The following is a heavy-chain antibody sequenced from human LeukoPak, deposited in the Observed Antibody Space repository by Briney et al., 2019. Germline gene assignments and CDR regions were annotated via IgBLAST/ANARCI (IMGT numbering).Heavy chain of an antibody. Sequence: SETLSLTCTVSGYSISSSYYWSWIRQPAGKGLEWIGRIYTSGSTNYNPSLKSRVTMSVDTSKNQFSLKLSSVTAADTAVYYCARDWSDVDIVATIDYYYYMDVWGKGTTVTVSS. V-gene: IGHV4-4*07. J-gene: IGHJ6*03. CDR2: IYTSGST. CDR3: ARDWSDVDIVATIDYYYYMDV. CDR1: GYSISSSYY. D-gene: IGHD5-12*01.